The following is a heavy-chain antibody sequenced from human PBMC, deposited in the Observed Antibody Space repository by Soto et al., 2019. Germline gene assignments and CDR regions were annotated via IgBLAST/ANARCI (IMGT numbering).Heavy chain of an antibody. Sequence: SETLSLTCTVSGVSMSSYYWSWFRQPPGKGLECIGHIYYTGSRYLNPSLRSRITISLDTPNNQFSLRLTSVTAADTAVYYCARVKVTTESFDSWGQGSLVTVSS. V-gene: IGHV4-59*12. D-gene: IGHD4-17*01. CDR3: ARVKVTTESFDS. J-gene: IGHJ4*02. CDR1: GVSMSSYY. CDR2: IYYTGSR.